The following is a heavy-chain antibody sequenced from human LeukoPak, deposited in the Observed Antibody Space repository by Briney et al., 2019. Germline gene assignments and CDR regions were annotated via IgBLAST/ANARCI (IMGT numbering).Heavy chain of an antibody. V-gene: IGHV3-21*01. Sequence: GGSLRLSCAASGFTFSSYSMNWDRQAPGKGLEWVSSISSSSSYIYYADSLKGRFTISRDNAKNSLYLRMNSLRAEDTAVYYCVITVPPGLWGQGTLVTVSS. D-gene: IGHD4-17*01. CDR3: VITVPPGL. J-gene: IGHJ4*02. CDR2: ISSSSSYI. CDR1: GFTFSSYS.